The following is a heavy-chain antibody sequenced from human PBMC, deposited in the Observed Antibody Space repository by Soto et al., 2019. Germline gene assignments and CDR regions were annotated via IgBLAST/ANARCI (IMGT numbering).Heavy chain of an antibody. J-gene: IGHJ3*02. D-gene: IGHD2-2*01. Sequence: QVQLQESGPGLVKPSQTLSLTCTVSGGSISSGDYYWNWIRQPPGKGLEWIGSIYFSGTTYYSPAPKSRGIISVGTSKNSFSLKLSSVTAADSAVYYCARGDPGVCSSTSCSDAFDIWGQGTLVAVSS. CDR2: IYFSGTT. V-gene: IGHV4-30-4*01. CDR1: GGSISSGDYY. CDR3: ARGDPGVCSSTSCSDAFDI.